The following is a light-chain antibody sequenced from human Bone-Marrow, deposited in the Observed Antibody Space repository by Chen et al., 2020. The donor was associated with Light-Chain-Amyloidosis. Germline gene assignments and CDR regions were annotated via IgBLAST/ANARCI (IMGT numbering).Light chain of an antibody. J-gene: IGKJ4*01. CDR1: QTVSRY. Sequence: DSQLTQFPSSLSASVGDRVTITCRASQTVSRYLNWYQQKPGKAPRLLIYAASNLHSGVPSRFSGSGSGTDFTLTISSLQLEDFATYYCQQSYSSPLTFGGGTRVEIK. CDR3: QQSYSSPLT. V-gene: IGKV1-39*01. CDR2: AAS.